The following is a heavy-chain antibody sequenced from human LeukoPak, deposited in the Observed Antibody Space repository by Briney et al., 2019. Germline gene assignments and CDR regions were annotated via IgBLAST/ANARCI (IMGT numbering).Heavy chain of an antibody. D-gene: IGHD3-9*01. CDR1: GFTFSSYW. CDR2: IKQDGSEK. J-gene: IGHJ6*02. V-gene: IGHV3-7*01. Sequence: GVLRLSCAASGFTFSSYWMSWVRQAPGKGLEWVANIKQDGSEKYYVDSVKGRFTISRDNAKNSLYLQMNSLRAEDTAVYYCARVQRYYDILTGYESRSYYYYNGMDVWGQGTTVTVSS. CDR3: ARVQRYYDILTGYESRSYYYYNGMDV.